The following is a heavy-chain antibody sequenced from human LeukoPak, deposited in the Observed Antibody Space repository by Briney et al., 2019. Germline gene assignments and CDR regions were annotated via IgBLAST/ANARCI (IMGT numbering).Heavy chain of an antibody. Sequence: GGSLRLSCAASGFTFSSYAMSWVRQAPGKGLEWVSAISGSGGSTYYADSVKGRFTISRDNSKNTLYLQMNSLRAEDTAVYYRSSKILTGYYMCYFDYWGQGTLVTVSS. J-gene: IGHJ4*02. CDR1: GFTFSSYA. CDR2: ISGSGGST. V-gene: IGHV3-23*01. CDR3: SSKILTGYYMCYFDY. D-gene: IGHD3-9*01.